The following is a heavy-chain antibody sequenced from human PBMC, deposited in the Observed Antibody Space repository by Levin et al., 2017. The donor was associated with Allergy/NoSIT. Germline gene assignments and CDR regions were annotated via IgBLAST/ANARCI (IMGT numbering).Heavy chain of an antibody. D-gene: IGHD2-2*01. Sequence: VASVKVSCKASGYTFTSYGISWVRQAPGQGLEWMGWISAYNGNTNYAQKLQGRVTMTTDTSTSTAYMELRSLRSDDTAVYYCARMDCSSTSCNLMYYFDYWGQGTLVTVSS. V-gene: IGHV1-18*01. CDR1: GYTFTSYG. CDR2: ISAYNGNT. CDR3: ARMDCSSTSCNLMYYFDY. J-gene: IGHJ4*02.